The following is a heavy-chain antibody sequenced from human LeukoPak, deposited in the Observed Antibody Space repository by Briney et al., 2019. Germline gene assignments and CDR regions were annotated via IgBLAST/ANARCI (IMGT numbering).Heavy chain of an antibody. CDR3: VREGLERRTNFDY. CDR2: ISMNVQTT. D-gene: IGHD1-1*01. J-gene: IGHJ4*02. CDR1: GFTFTSHV. Sequence: PGGSLRLSCSASGFTFTSHVMHWVRQAPGKGLQYVSGISMNVQTTYYAGSVKGRFTISRDSSKNTVYLQMNSLTAEDTAVYYCVREGLERRTNFDYWDQGTLVSVSS. V-gene: IGHV3-64D*06.